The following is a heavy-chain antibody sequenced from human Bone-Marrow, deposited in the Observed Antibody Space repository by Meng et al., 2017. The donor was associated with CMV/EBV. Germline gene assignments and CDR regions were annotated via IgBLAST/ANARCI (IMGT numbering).Heavy chain of an antibody. CDR3: TRDTSWSSSY. CDR1: GFTVSNSY. Sequence: GESLKISCAGSGFTVSNSYMSWVRQAPEKGLEWVSVIDSGGTTYYADSVKGRFTVSRDTSKNTLYLQMNGLIDEDTAVYYGTRDTSWSSSYWGQGTLVTVSS. J-gene: IGHJ4*02. CDR2: IDSGGTT. V-gene: IGHV3-66*02. D-gene: IGHD6-6*01.